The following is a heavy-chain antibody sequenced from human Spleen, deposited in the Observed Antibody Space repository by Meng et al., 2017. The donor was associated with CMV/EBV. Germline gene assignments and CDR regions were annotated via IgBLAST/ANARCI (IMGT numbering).Heavy chain of an antibody. CDR3: ASELPGSSWYYFDY. D-gene: IGHD6-13*01. V-gene: IGHV4-4*07. CDR1: GGSISSYY. J-gene: IGHJ4*02. Sequence: GQLQGSGPGLVKPSETLSLTCPVSGGSISSYYWSWIRQPAGKGLEWIGRIYTSGSTNYNPSLKSRVTMSVDTSKNQFSLKLSSVTAADTAVYYCASELPGSSWYYFDYWGQGTLVTVSS. CDR2: IYTSGST.